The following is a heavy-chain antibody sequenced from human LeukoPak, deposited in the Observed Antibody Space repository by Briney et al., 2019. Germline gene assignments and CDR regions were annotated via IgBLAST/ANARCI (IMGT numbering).Heavy chain of an antibody. CDR2: INANNGAT. Sequence: ASVKVSCKASGYTFTDHYIHWVRQAPGQGLEWMGWINANNGATNYAQKCQGRVTMTRDTSISTAYMELTRLGSDDTDVYYCARDGSLGYWGQGTLVTVSS. CDR3: ARDGSLGY. J-gene: IGHJ4*02. CDR1: GYTFTDHY. D-gene: IGHD5-12*01. V-gene: IGHV1-2*02.